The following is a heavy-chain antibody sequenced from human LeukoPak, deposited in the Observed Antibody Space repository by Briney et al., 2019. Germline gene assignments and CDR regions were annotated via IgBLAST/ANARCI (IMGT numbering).Heavy chain of an antibody. Sequence: SETLSLTCTVSGGSISSYYWSWIRQPPGKGLEWIGYIYHSGTTYYNPSLKSRVSISVDTSKNQFSLHLSSVTAADTAVYYCALWGLNAANWFDPWGQGTLVTVSS. CDR2: IYHSGTT. V-gene: IGHV4-59*03. CDR1: GGSISSYY. CDR3: ALWGLNAANWFDP. D-gene: IGHD3-16*01. J-gene: IGHJ5*02.